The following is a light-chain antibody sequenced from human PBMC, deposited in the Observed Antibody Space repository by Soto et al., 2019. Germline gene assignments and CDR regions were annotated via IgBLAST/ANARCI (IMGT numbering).Light chain of an antibody. CDR1: SSDVGGYDS. CDR2: HVS. Sequence: QSALTQPASVSGSPGQSITISCTGSSSDVGGYDSVSWYQQHPGKAPKLMIYHVSNRPSGVSNRFSGSKFGNTASLTISGLQAEDEADYYCSSYSTSTTLGLFGGGTKLPS. V-gene: IGLV2-14*03. J-gene: IGLJ3*02. CDR3: SSYSTSTTLGL.